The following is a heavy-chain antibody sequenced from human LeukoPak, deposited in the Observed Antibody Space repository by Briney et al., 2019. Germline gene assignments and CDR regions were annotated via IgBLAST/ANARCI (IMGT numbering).Heavy chain of an antibody. D-gene: IGHD6-6*01. Sequence: ASVKVSCKASGYTFTSYAMHWVRQAPGQRLEWMGWINAGNGNTKYSQKFQGRVTITRDTSASTAYMELSSLRSEDTAVYYCARVGVVAALLRNNWFDPWGQGTLVTVSS. CDR3: ARVGVVAALLRNNWFDP. CDR2: INAGNGNT. CDR1: GYTFTSYA. V-gene: IGHV1-3*01. J-gene: IGHJ5*02.